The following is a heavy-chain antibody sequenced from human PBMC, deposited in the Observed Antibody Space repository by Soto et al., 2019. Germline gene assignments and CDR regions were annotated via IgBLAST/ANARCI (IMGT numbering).Heavy chain of an antibody. CDR2: MNPNSGNT. D-gene: IGHD3-10*01. CDR3: AKRRGYGSGGKDAFDI. V-gene: IGHV1-8*01. Sequence: QVQLAQSGAEVKKPGASVKVSCQASGYTFTAYDINWVRQATGQGLEWMGWMNPNSGNTGYAQKFQDRVTMTRSTSISTAYMELSRLRSEDTAVYYCAKRRGYGSGGKDAFDIWGQGTVVTVSS. CDR1: GYTFTAYD. J-gene: IGHJ3*02.